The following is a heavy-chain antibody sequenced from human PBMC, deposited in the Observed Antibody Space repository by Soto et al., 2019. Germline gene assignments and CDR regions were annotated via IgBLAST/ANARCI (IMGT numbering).Heavy chain of an antibody. J-gene: IGHJ4*02. CDR2: INHSGST. V-gene: IGHV4-34*01. CDR1: GGSFHANY. CDR3: ASARWDY. Sequence: SPTLSLTCAVSGGSFHANYWTWIRQPPGKGLEWVGEINHSGSTNYNPSLKSRVTISVDTSKNQFSLRLSSVTAADTAVYYCASARWDYWGRGTLVTVSS.